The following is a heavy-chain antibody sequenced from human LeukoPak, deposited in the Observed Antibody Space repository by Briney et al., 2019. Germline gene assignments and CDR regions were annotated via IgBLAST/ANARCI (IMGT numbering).Heavy chain of an antibody. CDR3: ARAYYDFWSGSRAFMYY. CDR1: GYTFTSYG. V-gene: IGHV1-2*06. CDR2: INPNSGGT. D-gene: IGHD3-3*01. Sequence: ASVKVSCKASGYTFTSYGISWVRQAPGQGLEWMGRINPNSGGTNYAQKFQGRVTMARDTSISTAYMELSRLRSDDTAVYYCARAYYDFWSGSRAFMYYWGQGTLVTVSS. J-gene: IGHJ4*02.